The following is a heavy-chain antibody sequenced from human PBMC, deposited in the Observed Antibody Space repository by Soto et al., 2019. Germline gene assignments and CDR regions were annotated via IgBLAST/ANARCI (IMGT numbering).Heavy chain of an antibody. CDR1: GFTFSSYA. V-gene: IGHV3-23*01. CDR3: ANDYYDSSGYYRRTRPYDAFDI. CDR2: ISGSGGGT. J-gene: IGHJ3*02. D-gene: IGHD3-22*01. Sequence: GGSLRLSCAASGFTFSSYAMSWVRQAPGKGLEWVSAISGSGGGTYYADSVKDRFTISRDNSKNTLYLQMNSLRAEDTAVYYCANDYYDSSGYYRRTRPYDAFDIWGQGTMVTVSS.